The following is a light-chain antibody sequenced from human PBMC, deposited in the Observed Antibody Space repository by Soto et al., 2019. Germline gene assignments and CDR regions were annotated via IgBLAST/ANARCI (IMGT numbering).Light chain of an antibody. Sequence: QSVLTQSPSASGTPGQSVTISCSGSSSNIGSNYVYWYQQLPGTAPKLLIYRNNQRPSGVPDRFSGSKSGTSASLAISGLRSEDEADYYCAAWDDSLSGLVVFGGGTKLTVL. V-gene: IGLV1-47*01. J-gene: IGLJ2*01. CDR3: AAWDDSLSGLVV. CDR2: RNN. CDR1: SSNIGSNY.